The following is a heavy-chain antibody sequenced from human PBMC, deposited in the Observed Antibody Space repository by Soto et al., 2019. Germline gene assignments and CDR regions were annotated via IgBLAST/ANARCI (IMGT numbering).Heavy chain of an antibody. CDR3: ATAPFMTTVTTGRSFFDY. V-gene: IGHV3-23*01. CDR1: GFTFSSYA. J-gene: IGHJ4*02. D-gene: IGHD4-4*01. CDR2: ISGSGGST. Sequence: GGSLRLSCAASGFTFSSYAMSWVRQAPGKGLEWVSAISGSGGSTYYADSVKGRFTISRDNSKNTLYLQMNSLRAEDTAVYYWATAPFMTTVTTGRSFFDYWGQGTLVTVSS.